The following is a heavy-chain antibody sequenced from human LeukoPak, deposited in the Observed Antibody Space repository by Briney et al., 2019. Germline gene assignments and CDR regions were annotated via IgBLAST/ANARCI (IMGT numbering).Heavy chain of an antibody. V-gene: IGHV4-31*03. J-gene: IGHJ6*03. CDR3: ARDGGEYTYGGDYYYFMDV. D-gene: IGHD5-18*01. CDR2: IYYSGST. Sequence: PSETLSLTCTVSGGSINSGANFGSWIRQHHGKGLEWIGYIYYSGSTHYNPSLKSRISMSVDASKNQFSLKLTSVAAADTAVYYCARDGGEYTYGGDYYYFMDVWGKGTTVTVSS. CDR1: GGSINSGANF.